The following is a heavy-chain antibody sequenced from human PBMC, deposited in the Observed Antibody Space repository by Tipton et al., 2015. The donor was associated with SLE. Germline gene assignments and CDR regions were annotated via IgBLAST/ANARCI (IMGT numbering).Heavy chain of an antibody. Sequence: GSLRLSCAASGLTFSNHAMSWVRQAPGRGLEWVSIIYSGGSVSYYGDSVKGRFTISRDNSKNTVYLQMNSLRAEDTAVYYCAKDLTQYYYAMDVWGQGTTVTVSS. D-gene: IGHD2-21*02. V-gene: IGHV3-23*03. J-gene: IGHJ6*02. CDR3: AKDLTQYYYAMDV. CDR2: IYSGGSVS. CDR1: GLTFSNHA.